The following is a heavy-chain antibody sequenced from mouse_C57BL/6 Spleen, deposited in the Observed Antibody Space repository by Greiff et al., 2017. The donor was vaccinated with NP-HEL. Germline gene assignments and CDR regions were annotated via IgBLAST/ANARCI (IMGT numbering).Heavy chain of an antibody. V-gene: IGHV5-17*01. CDR1: GFTFSDYG. D-gene: IGHD1-1*01. Sequence: EVQRVESGGGLVKPGGSLKLSCAASGFTFSDYGMHWVRQAPEKGLEWVAYISSGSSTIYYADTVKGRFTISRDNAKNTLFLQMTSLRSEDTAMYYCARPGGKGRYYFDYWGQGTTLTVSS. J-gene: IGHJ2*01. CDR2: ISSGSSTI. CDR3: ARPGGKGRYYFDY.